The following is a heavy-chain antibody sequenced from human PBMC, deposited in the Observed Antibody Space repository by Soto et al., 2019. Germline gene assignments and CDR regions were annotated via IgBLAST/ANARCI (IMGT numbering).Heavy chain of an antibody. CDR1: GFTFSSYD. CDR3: ARAGGDCSGGSCYLDAFDI. V-gene: IGHV3-13*01. CDR2: IGTAGDT. D-gene: IGHD2-15*01. J-gene: IGHJ3*02. Sequence: EVQLVESGGGLVQPGGSLRLSCAASGFTFSSYDMHWVRQATGKGLEWVSAIGTAGDTYYPGSVKGRFTISRENAKNSLYLQMNSLRAGDTAVYYCARAGGDCSGGSCYLDAFDIWGQGTMVTVSS.